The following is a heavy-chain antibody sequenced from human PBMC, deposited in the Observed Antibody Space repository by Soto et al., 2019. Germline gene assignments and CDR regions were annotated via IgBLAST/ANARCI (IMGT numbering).Heavy chain of an antibody. Sequence: GGSLRLSCAASGFTFDDYAMHWVRQAPGKGLEWVSGISWNSGSIGYADSVKGRFTISRDNAKNSPYLQMNSLRAEDTALYYCAKGDYHYYYYMDVWGKGTTVTVSS. CDR2: ISWNSGSI. J-gene: IGHJ6*03. CDR1: GFTFDDYA. D-gene: IGHD2-21*02. CDR3: AKGDYHYYYYMDV. V-gene: IGHV3-9*01.